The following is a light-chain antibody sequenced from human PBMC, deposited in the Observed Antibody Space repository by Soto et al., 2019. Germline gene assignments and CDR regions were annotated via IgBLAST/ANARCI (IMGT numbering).Light chain of an antibody. CDR2: GAS. J-gene: IGKJ2*01. V-gene: IGKV1-5*01. Sequence: DIQMTQSPSTLSASVGDRVTITCRASQSISSWLAWYQQTPRKAHTLLIYGASNLEGGVPSRFRGSGYGPEFTLTIISLQSDDFATYFCQQYLTSSPTLGQGTKLEIK. CDR1: QSISSW. CDR3: QQYLTSSPT.